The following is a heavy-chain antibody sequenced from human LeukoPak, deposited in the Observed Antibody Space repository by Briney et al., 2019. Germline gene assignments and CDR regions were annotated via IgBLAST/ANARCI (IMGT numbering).Heavy chain of an antibody. V-gene: IGHV3-33*01. J-gene: IGHJ3*02. CDR2: ICYDGSNK. CDR1: GFTFSSYG. D-gene: IGHD6-19*01. Sequence: SLRLTCAASGFTFSSYGMHWLRQPRGKGLEWVAVICYDGSNKYYADSVKGRFIISRDNSKNTLYLQMNSLRGEDTAVYYCARDPPFGMAGTGAFDIWGQGTMVTVSS. CDR3: ARDPPFGMAGTGAFDI.